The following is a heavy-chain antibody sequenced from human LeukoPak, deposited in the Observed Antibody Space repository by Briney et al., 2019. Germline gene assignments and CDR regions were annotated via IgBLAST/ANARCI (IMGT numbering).Heavy chain of an antibody. Sequence: GGSLRLSCEASGFIFSSYGFHWVRQAPGKGLEWVTLISYDGRNQYYGQSVKGRFTISRDNTKNSLYLQMNSLRAEDTAVYYCVRDFSLTRLERPFDFWGQGILVTVRS. D-gene: IGHD1-1*01. CDR2: ISYDGRNQ. J-gene: IGHJ4*02. V-gene: IGHV3-30*03. CDR3: VRDFSLTRLERPFDF. CDR1: GFIFSSYG.